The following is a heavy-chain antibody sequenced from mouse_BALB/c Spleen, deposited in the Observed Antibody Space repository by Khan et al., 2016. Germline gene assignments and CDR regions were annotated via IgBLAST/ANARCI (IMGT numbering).Heavy chain of an antibody. J-gene: IGHJ3*01. CDR3: ARSPYDYDVGLAY. CDR2: IDPANGNT. CDR1: GFNIKDTY. V-gene: IGHV14-3*02. D-gene: IGHD2-4*01. Sequence: VQLKQSGAELVKPGASVKLSCTASGFNIKDTYMHWVKQRPEQGLEWIGRIDPANGNTKYDPKFQGKATITADTSSNTAYLQLSSLTSEDTAGYYCARSPYDYDVGLAYWGQGTLVTVSA.